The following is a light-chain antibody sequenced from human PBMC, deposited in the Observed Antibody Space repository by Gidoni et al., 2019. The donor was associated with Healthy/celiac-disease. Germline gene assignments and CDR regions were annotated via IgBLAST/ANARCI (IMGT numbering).Light chain of an antibody. CDR2: GAS. J-gene: IGKJ1*01. CDR3: QQYYSTPWT. Sequence: IVMTQSPDPLAVSLGERATINCKSSQSVLYSSNHKNYLAWYQQKPGQPPKLLIYGASTRESGVPDRFSGSGSGTDFTLTISSLQAEDVAVYYCQQYYSTPWTFGQGTKVEIK. CDR1: QSVLYSSNHKNY. V-gene: IGKV4-1*01.